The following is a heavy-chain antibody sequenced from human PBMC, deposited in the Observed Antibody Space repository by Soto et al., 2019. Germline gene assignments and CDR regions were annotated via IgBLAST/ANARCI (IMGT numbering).Heavy chain of an antibody. CDR3: ARGGRGIQLFLTFDH. CDR1: ASSFITYV. Sequence: ASVKFSFKAPASSFITYVIHWVRQAPGQRIEWMGWINAGNGNTKVSQKFQDRVTITRDTSASTVNMELSSLRSEDTAVYYCARGGRGIQLFLTFDHWRPGTLVTVGS. CDR2: INAGNGNT. J-gene: IGHJ4*02. D-gene: IGHD5-18*01. V-gene: IGHV1-3*01.